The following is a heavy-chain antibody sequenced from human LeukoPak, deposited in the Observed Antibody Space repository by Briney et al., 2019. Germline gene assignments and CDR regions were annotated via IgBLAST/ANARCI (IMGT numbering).Heavy chain of an antibody. Sequence: PSETLSLTCTVSGGSISSYYWSWIRQPPGKGLEWIGYIYYSVSTNYNPSLKSRVTISVDTSKNQLSLKLSSVTAADTAVYYRARAPYSGYDFLLAFDIWGQRTMVTVSS. D-gene: IGHD5-12*01. CDR2: IYYSVST. CDR3: ARAPYSGYDFLLAFDI. CDR1: GGSISSYY. J-gene: IGHJ3*02. V-gene: IGHV4-59*01.